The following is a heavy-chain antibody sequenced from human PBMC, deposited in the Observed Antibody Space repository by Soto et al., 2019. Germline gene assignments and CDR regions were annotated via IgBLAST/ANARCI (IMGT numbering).Heavy chain of an antibody. V-gene: IGHV3-74*03. CDR3: AKVKGVSGARVDPLDL. J-gene: IGHJ5*02. CDR2: INSDGITT. D-gene: IGHD2-15*01. Sequence: EVQLVESGGGPVQAGGSLRLSCAASGLTLSNYWMQWVRQGPGKGLVWVAHINSDGITTKYAESVKGRFTISRDDAKKMLYLQMNSLRHDDTAVYYCAKVKGVSGARVDPLDLWGQGILVTVSS. CDR1: GLTLSNYW.